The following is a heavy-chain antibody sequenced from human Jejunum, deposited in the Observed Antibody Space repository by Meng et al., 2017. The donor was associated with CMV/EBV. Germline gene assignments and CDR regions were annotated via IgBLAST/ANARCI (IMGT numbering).Heavy chain of an antibody. CDR2: IYYSGST. CDR3: ARDREQVYDY. J-gene: IGHJ4*02. V-gene: IGHV4-39*02. D-gene: IGHD5/OR15-5a*01. Sequence: TVSCGSISSSSYYWGWIRQPPGKGLEWIGSIYYSGSTYYNPSLKSRVTISVDTSKNQFSLKLSSVTAADTAVYYCARDREQVYDYWGQGTLGTVSS. CDR1: CGSISSSSYY.